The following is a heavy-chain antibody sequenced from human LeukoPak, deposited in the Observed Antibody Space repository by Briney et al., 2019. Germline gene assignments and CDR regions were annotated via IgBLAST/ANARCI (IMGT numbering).Heavy chain of an antibody. CDR1: EYTFTGYY. CDR3: AREIAAGGWRGFHY. CDR2: INPNSGAT. Sequence: ASVKVSCKASEYTFTGYYMHWVRQAPGQGLEWMGWINPNSGATNYARKFQGRVTMTRDTSISTAYMELSSLRSDDTAVYYCAREIAAGGWRGFHYWGQGTLVTVSS. V-gene: IGHV1-2*02. D-gene: IGHD6-13*01. J-gene: IGHJ4*02.